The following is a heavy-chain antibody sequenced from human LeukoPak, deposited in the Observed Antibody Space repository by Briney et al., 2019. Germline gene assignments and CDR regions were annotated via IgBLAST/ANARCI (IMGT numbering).Heavy chain of an antibody. Sequence: GESLKISCKGSGYSFTSYWIGWVRQMPGKGLEWMGIIYPGDYDTRYSPSFQGQVTISADKSISTAYLQWSSLKASDTAMYYCARQYYYDSSGYPYNWFDPWGQGTLVTVSS. CDR2: IYPGDYDT. D-gene: IGHD3-22*01. CDR1: GYSFTSYW. V-gene: IGHV5-51*01. CDR3: ARQYYYDSSGYPYNWFDP. J-gene: IGHJ5*02.